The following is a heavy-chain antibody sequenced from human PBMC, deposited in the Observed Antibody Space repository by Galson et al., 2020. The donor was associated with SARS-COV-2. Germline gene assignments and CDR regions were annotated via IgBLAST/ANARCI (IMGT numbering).Heavy chain of an antibody. J-gene: IGHJ4*02. Sequence: ASVKVSCKASGYTFTSYDINWVRQATGQGLEWMGWMNTNSCNTGYAQKFQGRVTMTRDTSISTAYMEVSILRSEDTAVYYCARVVGDPDYWGQGTLVTVSS. CDR1: GYTFTSYD. CDR3: ARVVGDPDY. CDR2: MNTNSCNT. D-gene: IGHD1-26*01. V-gene: IGHV1-8*01.